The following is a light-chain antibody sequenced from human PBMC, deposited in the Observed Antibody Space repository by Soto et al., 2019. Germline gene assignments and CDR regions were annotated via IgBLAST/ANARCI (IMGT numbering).Light chain of an antibody. CDR2: WAS. CDR1: QRVLYSSNNKNY. J-gene: IGKJ1*01. CDR3: QQYYSTPRT. V-gene: IGKV4-1*01. Sequence: DIVMTQSPDSLAVSLGERGTINCKSSQRVLYSSNNKNYLAWYQQKPGQPPTLLIYWASTRESGVPDRFSGSGSGTDFTLTINSLQAEDVAVYYCQQYYSTPRTFGQGTKVDIK.